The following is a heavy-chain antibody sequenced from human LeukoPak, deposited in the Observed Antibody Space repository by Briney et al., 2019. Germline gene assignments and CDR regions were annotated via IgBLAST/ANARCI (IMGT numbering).Heavy chain of an antibody. D-gene: IGHD4-17*01. CDR2: ISSSSDYI. V-gene: IGHV3-21*04. CDR1: GFTFITYS. Sequence: GGSLRLSCVASGFTFITYSMNWVRQAPGKGLEWVSSISSSSDYIYYADSVKGRFTISRDNAKNSLFLQMNSLRGEDTALYYCARVGIYGDYGRYFDYWGQGTLVTVSS. CDR3: ARVGIYGDYGRYFDY. J-gene: IGHJ4*02.